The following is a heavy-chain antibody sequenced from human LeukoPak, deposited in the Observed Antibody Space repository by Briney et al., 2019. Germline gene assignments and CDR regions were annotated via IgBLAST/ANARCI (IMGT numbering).Heavy chain of an antibody. D-gene: IGHD3-3*01. J-gene: IGHJ3*02. V-gene: IGHV1-2*02. CDR2: INPNSGGT. CDR1: GYTFTGYY. CDR3: ARDLSVWILEWLPSADAFDI. Sequence: ASVKVSCKASGYTFTGYYMHWVRQAPGQGLEWMGWINPNSGGTNYAQKFQGRVTMTRDTSISTAHMELSRLRSDDTAVYYCARDLSVWILEWLPSADAFDIWGQGTMVTVSS.